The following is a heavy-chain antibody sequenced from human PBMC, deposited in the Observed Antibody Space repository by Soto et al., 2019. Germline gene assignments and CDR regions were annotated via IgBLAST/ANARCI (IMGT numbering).Heavy chain of an antibody. J-gene: IGHJ4*02. D-gene: IGHD4-17*01. V-gene: IGHV3-11*05. CDR2: ISNSGEFI. CDR1: GFTFSDFY. CDR3: ARARLSSTVTTGY. Sequence: PGGSLRLSCAASGFTFSDFYMLWIRQAPGKGLEWISYISNSGEFINYADSVKGRFTVSRDNAKNSLYLQMNSLRAEDTAVYYCARARLSSTVTTGYWGQGTLVTVSS.